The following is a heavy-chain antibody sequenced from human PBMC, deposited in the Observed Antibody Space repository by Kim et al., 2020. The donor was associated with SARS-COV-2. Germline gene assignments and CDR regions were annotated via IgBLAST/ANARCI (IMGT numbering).Heavy chain of an antibody. CDR2: IIPIFGTA. CDR3: ARDRMITFGGVIVGEESFFDY. J-gene: IGHJ4*02. V-gene: IGHV1-69*13. Sequence: SVKVSCKASGGTFSSYAISWVRQAPGQGLEWMGGIIPIFGTANYAQKFQGRVTITADESTSTAYMELSSLRSEDTAVYYCARDRMITFGGVIVGEESFFDYWGQGTLVTVSS. D-gene: IGHD3-16*02. CDR1: GGTFSSYA.